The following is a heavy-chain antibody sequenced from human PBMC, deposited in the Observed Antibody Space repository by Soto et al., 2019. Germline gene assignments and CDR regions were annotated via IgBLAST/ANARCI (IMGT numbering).Heavy chain of an antibody. D-gene: IGHD3-9*01. V-gene: IGHV3-30*18. CDR2: ISYDGSNK. CDR1: GFTFSSYG. CDR3: AKGGGFDWSPSGMDV. J-gene: IGHJ6*02. Sequence: QVQLVESGGGVVQPGRSLRLSCAASGFTFSSYGMHWVRQAPGKGLEWVAVISYDGSNKYYADSVKGRFTISRDNSKNTMYLQRNSLRAEDTAVYYCAKGGGFDWSPSGMDVWGQGTTVTVSS.